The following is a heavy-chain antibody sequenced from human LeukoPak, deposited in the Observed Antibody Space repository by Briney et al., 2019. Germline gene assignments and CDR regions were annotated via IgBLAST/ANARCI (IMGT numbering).Heavy chain of an antibody. J-gene: IGHJ4*02. CDR1: GGSFTSFY. Sequence: KPSATLSLTCTVSGGSFTSFYWSWIQQPAGNGLGWVGRFFSSGNTNYTPSFKSRASISVDKSKTQFSLKLTSVTAADTAVYYCARYSGIYGHDYWGQGTLVSVSS. V-gene: IGHV4-4*07. D-gene: IGHD3-10*01. CDR2: FFSSGNT. CDR3: ARYSGIYGHDY.